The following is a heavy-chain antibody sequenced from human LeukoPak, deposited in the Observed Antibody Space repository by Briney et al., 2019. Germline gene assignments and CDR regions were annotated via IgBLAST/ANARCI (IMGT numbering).Heavy chain of an antibody. Sequence: PGGSLRLSCVASGFTLSNYAVMWVRQAPGQGLERVSAITGGGTTRYADSVKGRFTISRDNSKNTLYLQMNSLRVEDTAQYFCARDPNGDYIGAFEFWGQGTGVTVSS. CDR3: ARDPNGDYIGAFEF. CDR1: GFTLSNYA. V-gene: IGHV3-23*01. J-gene: IGHJ3*01. D-gene: IGHD4-17*01. CDR2: ITGGGTT.